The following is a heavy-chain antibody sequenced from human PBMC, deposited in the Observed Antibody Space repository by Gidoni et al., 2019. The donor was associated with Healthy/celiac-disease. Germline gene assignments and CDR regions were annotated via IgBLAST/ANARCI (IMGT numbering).Heavy chain of an antibody. CDR1: GYTFTSYA. V-gene: IGHV1-3*01. Sequence: QVQLVQSGAEVKKPGASVKVSCTASGYTFTSYAMHWVRQAPGQRLEWMGWINAGNGNTKYSQKFQGRVTITRDTSASTAYMELSSLRSEDTAVYYCATGQLWPGGDAFDIWGQGTMVTVSS. D-gene: IGHD5-18*01. CDR3: ATGQLWPGGDAFDI. J-gene: IGHJ3*02. CDR2: INAGNGNT.